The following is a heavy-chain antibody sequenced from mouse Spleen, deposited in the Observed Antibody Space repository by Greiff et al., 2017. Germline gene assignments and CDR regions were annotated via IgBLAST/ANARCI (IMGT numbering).Heavy chain of an antibody. CDR2: IDPANGNT. Sequence: EVKLVESVAELVRPGASVKLSCTASGFNIKNTYMHWVKQRPEQGLEWIGRIDPANGNTKYAPKFQGKATITADTSSNTAYLQLSSLTSEDTAIYYCARSGDYGDGDAFDYWGQGTTLTVSS. CDR1: GFNIKNTY. D-gene: IGHD2-4*01. J-gene: IGHJ2*01. V-gene: IGHV14-3*01. CDR3: ARSGDYGDGDAFDY.